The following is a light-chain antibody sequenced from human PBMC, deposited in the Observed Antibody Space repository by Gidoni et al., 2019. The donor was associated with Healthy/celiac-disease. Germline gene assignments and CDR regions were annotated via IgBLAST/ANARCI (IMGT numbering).Light chain of an antibody. Sequence: QSALTQPASVSGSPGPSIPISCTGTSSDVCGYNYVSWYQQHPGKAPKLMIYEVSKRPSGVSNRFSGSKSGNTASLTISGLQAEDEADYYCSSYTSSSTFWVFGGGTKLTVL. CDR3: SSYTSSSTFWV. V-gene: IGLV2-14*01. CDR2: EVS. J-gene: IGLJ3*02. CDR1: SSDVCGYNY.